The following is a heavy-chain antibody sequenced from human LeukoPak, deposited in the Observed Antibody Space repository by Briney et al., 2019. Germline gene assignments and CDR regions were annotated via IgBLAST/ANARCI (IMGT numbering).Heavy chain of an antibody. V-gene: IGHV3-23*01. CDR3: AKDARRTNGWYFFDY. J-gene: IGHJ4*02. Sequence: GGSLRLSCAASGFTFSSYAMTWVRQAPGKGLEWVSTISGGGGSTYYADSVKGRFTISRDNSKNTLFLQMNSLRAEDTAVYYCAKDARRTNGWYFFDYWGQGTLVTVSS. D-gene: IGHD6-19*01. CDR2: ISGGGGST. CDR1: GFTFSSYA.